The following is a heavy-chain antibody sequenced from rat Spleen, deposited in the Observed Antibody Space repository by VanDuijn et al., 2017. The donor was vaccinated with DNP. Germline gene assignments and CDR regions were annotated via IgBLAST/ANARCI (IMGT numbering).Heavy chain of an antibody. V-gene: IGHV5-31*01. D-gene: IGHD4-1*01. CDR3: ASGFGWFAY. CDR1: GFTFNNDW. J-gene: IGHJ3*01. CDR2: LTTGDDST. Sequence: EVQLVESGGDPVQPGRSLTLSCVVSGFTFNNDWMTWVRQVPGKGLEWVASLTTGDDSTYYPASVKGLCTVSRVHAKNTLYLRLNSLRSEDTATYYCASGFGWFAYWGQGTLVTVSS.